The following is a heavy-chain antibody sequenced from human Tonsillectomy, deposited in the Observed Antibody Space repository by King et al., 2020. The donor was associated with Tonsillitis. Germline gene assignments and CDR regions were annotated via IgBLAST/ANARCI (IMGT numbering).Heavy chain of an antibody. D-gene: IGHD2-15*01. Sequence: QLQESGPGLVKPSETLSLTCTVSGGSISSSSYYWGWIRQPPGKGLEWIGSIYYSGSTYYNPSLQSRVTLSVDTSKNQFSLKLSSVTAADTAMYYCATPTQYCSAGSCYPYYLDFWGQGTLAT. CDR3: ATPTQYCSAGSCYPYYLDF. V-gene: IGHV4-39*01. J-gene: IGHJ4*02. CDR2: IYYSGST. CDR1: GGSISSSSYY.